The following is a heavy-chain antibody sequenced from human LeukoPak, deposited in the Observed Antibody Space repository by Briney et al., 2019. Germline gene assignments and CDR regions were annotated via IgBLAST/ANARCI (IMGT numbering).Heavy chain of an antibody. CDR2: ISSSSSYI. Sequence: GGSLRLSCAASGFTFSSYAMTWVRQAPGKGLEWVSSISSSSSYIYYADSVKGRFTISRDNAKNSLYLQMNSLRAEDTAVHYCARDGSSSWSYYYYIDVWGKGTTVTVSS. CDR3: ARDGSSSWSYYYYIDV. J-gene: IGHJ6*03. D-gene: IGHD6-13*01. CDR1: GFTFSSYA. V-gene: IGHV3-21*01.